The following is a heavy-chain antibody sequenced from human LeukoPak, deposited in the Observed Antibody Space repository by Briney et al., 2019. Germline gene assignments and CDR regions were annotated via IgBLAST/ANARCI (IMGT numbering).Heavy chain of an antibody. CDR3: AKDMAAYYYASGNIDY. CDR2: ISWDGGST. D-gene: IGHD3-10*01. CDR1: GFTFDDYA. V-gene: IGHV3-43D*03. Sequence: GGSLRLSCAASGFTFDDYAMHWVRQAPGKGLDWVSLISWDGGSTYYADSVKGRFTISRDNSKNSLYLQMNSLRAEDTALYYCAKDMAAYYYASGNIDYWGQGTLVTVSS. J-gene: IGHJ4*02.